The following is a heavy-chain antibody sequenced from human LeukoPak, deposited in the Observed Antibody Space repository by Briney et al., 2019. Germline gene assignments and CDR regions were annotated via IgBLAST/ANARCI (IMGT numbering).Heavy chain of an antibody. CDR1: GYSISSGYY. D-gene: IGHD3-10*01. J-gene: IGHJ5*02. V-gene: IGHV4-38-2*02. Sequence: KPSETLSLTCTVSGYSISSGYYWGWIRQPPGKGLEWIGSIYHSGSTYYNPSLKSRVTISVDTSKNQFSLKLSSVTAADTAVYYCARGHSGSGSPLGWFDPWGQGSLVTVSS. CDR2: IYHSGST. CDR3: ARGHSGSGSPLGWFDP.